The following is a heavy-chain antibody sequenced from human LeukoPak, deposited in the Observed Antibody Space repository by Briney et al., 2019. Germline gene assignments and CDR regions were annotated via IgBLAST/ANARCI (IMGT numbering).Heavy chain of an antibody. CDR2: INSDGSST. V-gene: IGHV3-74*01. CDR3: ARAPVLLWFGEVDY. Sequence: PGGSLRLSCAASGFTFSSYWMHWVRQAPGKGLVWVSRINSDGSSTSYADSVKGRFTISRDNAKNTLYLQMNSLRAKDTAVYYCARAPVLLWFGEVDYWGQGTLVTVSS. J-gene: IGHJ4*02. D-gene: IGHD3-10*01. CDR1: GFTFSSYW.